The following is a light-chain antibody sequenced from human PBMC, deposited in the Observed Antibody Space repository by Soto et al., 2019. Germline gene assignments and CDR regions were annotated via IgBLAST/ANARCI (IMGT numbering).Light chain of an antibody. CDR3: QRGDT. Sequence: EIVLTQSPATLSLSPGERATLSCRASQSVSSNLAWYQQKSGQAPRLLIYDASNRAIGIPARFSGSGSGTDFTLTISSLEPEDFAVYYCQRGDTFGQGTRLEIK. CDR1: QSVSSN. V-gene: IGKV3-11*01. CDR2: DAS. J-gene: IGKJ5*01.